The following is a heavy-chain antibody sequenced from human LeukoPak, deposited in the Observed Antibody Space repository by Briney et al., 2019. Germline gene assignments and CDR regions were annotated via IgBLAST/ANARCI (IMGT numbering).Heavy chain of an antibody. CDR1: GFTFDDHG. V-gene: IGHV3-20*04. CDR3: ARLKINHGWKGGMDY. Sequence: GGSLRLSCAASGFTFDDHGMTWIRQVPGKGLEWVSNINWNGATTNYADSVKGRFTISRDNAKNSLYLQMNSLRAEDTAFYYCARLKINHGWKGGMDYWGQGTLVTVSS. CDR2: INWNGATT. J-gene: IGHJ4*02. D-gene: IGHD1-1*01.